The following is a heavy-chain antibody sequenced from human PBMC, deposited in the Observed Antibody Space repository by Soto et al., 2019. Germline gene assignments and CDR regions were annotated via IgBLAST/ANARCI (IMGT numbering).Heavy chain of an antibody. CDR2: IKTKTDGGTI. D-gene: IGHD3-10*01. V-gene: IGHV3-15*01. CDR3: TTGIRSGSY. J-gene: IGHJ4*02. CDR1: GFTFSNAW. Sequence: GGSLRLSCAASGFTFSNAWVSWVRQAPGKGLEWVGRIKTKTDGGTIDYAAPVEGRFTISRDDSKNTMYLQMNSLKTEDTAVYYRTTGIRSGSYWGQGTLVTVSS.